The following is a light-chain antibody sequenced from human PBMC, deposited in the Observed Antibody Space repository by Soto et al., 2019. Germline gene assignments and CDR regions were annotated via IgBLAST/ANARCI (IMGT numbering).Light chain of an antibody. V-gene: IGKV3-20*01. CDR1: QTFSSNY. Sequence: EIILTQSPDTLSLSPGERATLSCWASQTFSSNYLAWCQQRPGQAPRLLIYGASNRATGIPDRFSGSGSGTDFTLTISSLQSEDFAEYHCQQYNNWPQTFGQGTKVDI. CDR3: QQYNNWPQT. J-gene: IGKJ1*01. CDR2: GAS.